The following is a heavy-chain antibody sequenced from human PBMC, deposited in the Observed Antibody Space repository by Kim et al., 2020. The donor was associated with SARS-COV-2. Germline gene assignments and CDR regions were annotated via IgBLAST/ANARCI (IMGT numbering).Heavy chain of an antibody. Sequence: SETLSLTCTVSGGSISSYYWSWIRQPPGKGLEWIGYIYYSGSTNYNPSLKSRVTISVDTSKNQFSLKLSSVTAADTAVYYCARSTGGATTYYYYYGMDVWGQGTTVTVSS. V-gene: IGHV4-59*01. D-gene: IGHD1-26*01. CDR1: GGSISSYY. CDR3: ARSTGGATTYYYYYGMDV. J-gene: IGHJ6*02. CDR2: IYYSGST.